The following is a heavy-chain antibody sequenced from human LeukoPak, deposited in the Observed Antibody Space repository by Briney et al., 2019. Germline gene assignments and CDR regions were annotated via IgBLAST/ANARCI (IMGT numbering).Heavy chain of an antibody. Sequence: ASVKVSCKASGYTFTGYYMHWVRQAPGQGLEWMGRINPNSGDIKYAQKFQGRVTMTRDTSISTAYMELSRLKSDDTAVYYCAKRYCSSPNCYSTFAYWGQGTLVTASS. D-gene: IGHD2-2*01. V-gene: IGHV1-2*06. CDR3: AKRYCSSPNCYSTFAY. CDR1: GYTFTGYY. CDR2: INPNSGDI. J-gene: IGHJ4*02.